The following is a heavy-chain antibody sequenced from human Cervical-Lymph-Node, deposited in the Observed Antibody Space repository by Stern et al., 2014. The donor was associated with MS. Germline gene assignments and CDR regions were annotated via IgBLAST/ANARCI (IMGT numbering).Heavy chain of an antibody. J-gene: IGHJ4*02. CDR2: VRYDESK. CDR3: SRGAHSGSSLDIFDF. D-gene: IGHD3-10*01. Sequence: VQLVESGGGVAQPGTSLRLSCVASGFIFSSYDMHWVRQAPGKGLEWVAIVRYDESKYYVDSVKGRFPISRDNSNNTLYLQLNSLRAEDTAVYYCSRGAHSGSSLDIFDFWGQGALVTVSS. CDR1: GFIFSSYD. V-gene: IGHV3-33*01.